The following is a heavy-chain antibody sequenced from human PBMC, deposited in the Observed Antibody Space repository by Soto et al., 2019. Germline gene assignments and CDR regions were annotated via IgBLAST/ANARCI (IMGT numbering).Heavy chain of an antibody. CDR3: ARGASYGDYVTYYYYGMDV. CDR1: GFTFSSYA. D-gene: IGHD4-17*01. J-gene: IGHJ6*02. V-gene: IGHV3-30-3*01. CDR2: ISYDGSNK. Sequence: QVQLVESGGGVVQPGRSLRLSCAASGFTFSSYAMHWVRQAPGKGLEWVAVISYDGSNKYYADSVKGRFTISRDNSKNTLYLQMNSLRAEDTAVYYCARGASYGDYVTYYYYGMDVWGQGTTVTVSS.